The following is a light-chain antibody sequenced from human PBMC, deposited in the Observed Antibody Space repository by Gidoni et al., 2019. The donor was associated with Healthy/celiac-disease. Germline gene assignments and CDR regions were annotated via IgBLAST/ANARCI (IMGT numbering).Light chain of an antibody. V-gene: IGKV1-33*01. CDR1: QDISNY. CDR2: DAS. J-gene: IGKJ2*01. CDR3: QQYDNLPYT. Sequence: IQLTPSPSSLSASVGDRVTITCQASQDISNYLNLYQQKPGKAPKLLIYDASTLETGVPSRFSGSGSGTDFTCTISSLQPEDIATYYCQQYDNLPYTFGQGTKLEIK.